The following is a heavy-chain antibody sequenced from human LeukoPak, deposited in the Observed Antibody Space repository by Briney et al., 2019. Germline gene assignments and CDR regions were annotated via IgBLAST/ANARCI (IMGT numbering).Heavy chain of an antibody. CDR2: IIPILGIA. Sequence: GASVKVSCKASGGTFSSYAISWVRQARGQGLEWMGRIIPILGIANYAQKFQGRVTITADKSTSTAYMELSSLRSEDTAVYYCARGRGGYYYDSSGDYIDYWGQGTLVTVSS. D-gene: IGHD3-22*01. CDR3: ARGRGGYYYDSSGDYIDY. V-gene: IGHV1-69*04. J-gene: IGHJ4*02. CDR1: GGTFSSYA.